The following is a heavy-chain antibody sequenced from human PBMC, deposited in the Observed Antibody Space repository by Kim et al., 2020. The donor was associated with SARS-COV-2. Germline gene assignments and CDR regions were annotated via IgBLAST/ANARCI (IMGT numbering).Heavy chain of an antibody. Sequence: ASVKVSCKASGYTFTGYYMHWVRQAPGQGLEWMGWINPNSGGTNYAQKFQGRVTMTRDTSISTAYMELSRLRSDDTAVYYCARVEMATIDDAFDIWGQGTMVTVSS. CDR3: ARVEMATIDDAFDI. J-gene: IGHJ3*02. CDR2: INPNSGGT. CDR1: GYTFTGYY. V-gene: IGHV1-2*02. D-gene: IGHD5-12*01.